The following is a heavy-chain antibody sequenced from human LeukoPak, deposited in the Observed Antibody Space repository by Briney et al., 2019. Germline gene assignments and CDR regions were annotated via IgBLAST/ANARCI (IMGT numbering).Heavy chain of an antibody. Sequence: PSETLSLTCTVSGGSISSYYWSWIRQPAGKGLEWIGRIYTSGSTNYNPSLKSRVTMSVDTSKNQFSLKLSSVTAADTAVYYCARAYYDFWSGYFQSLDAFGIWGQGTMVTVSS. CDR3: ARAYYDFWSGYFQSLDAFGI. CDR2: IYTSGST. J-gene: IGHJ3*02. D-gene: IGHD3-3*01. V-gene: IGHV4-4*07. CDR1: GGSISSYY.